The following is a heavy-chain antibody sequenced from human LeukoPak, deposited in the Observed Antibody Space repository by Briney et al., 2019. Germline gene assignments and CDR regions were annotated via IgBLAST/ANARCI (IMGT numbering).Heavy chain of an antibody. V-gene: IGHV3-21*01. J-gene: IGHJ3*02. CDR3: ATVSCGAFDT. Sequence: GGSLRLSCAASGFTFSSYSMNWVRQAPGKGLEWVSSISSSSSYIYYADSVKGRFTISRDNAKNSLYLQMNSLRADDTAVYYCATVSCGAFDTWGQGTMVTVSS. CDR2: ISSSSSYI. CDR1: GFTFSSYS.